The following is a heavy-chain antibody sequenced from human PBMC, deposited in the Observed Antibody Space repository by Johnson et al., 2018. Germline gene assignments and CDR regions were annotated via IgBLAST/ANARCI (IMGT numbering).Heavy chain of an antibody. CDR2: IKTDESMT. V-gene: IGHV3-74*01. J-gene: IGHJ3*02. Sequence: VQLVQSGGGLVQPGGSLRLSCVASGFSISNYWMYWVRQAPGKGLVWVSRVSHIKTDESMTIYSDYVKGHFTISRDNAKNTRYLQMNSLRSEDPGLYYGVRDRGSPDAFDILGQGTMVTVSS. CDR1: GFSISNYW. CDR3: VRDRGSPDAFDI. D-gene: IGHD6-13*01.